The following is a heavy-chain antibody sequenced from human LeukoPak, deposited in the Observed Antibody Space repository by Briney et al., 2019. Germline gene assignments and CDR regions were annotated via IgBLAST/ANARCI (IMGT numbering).Heavy chain of an antibody. CDR3: ARVPRGIVGFGY. CDR1: GDSISSSVYY. Sequence: PSETLSLTCAVSGDSISSSVYYWGWIRQPPGKGLEWIGSIYYSGNTYYNPSLKSRVTISVDTSKNQFSLKLTSVTAADTAVYYCARVPRGIVGFGYWGQGTLVTVSS. D-gene: IGHD1-26*01. CDR2: IYYSGNT. J-gene: IGHJ4*02. V-gene: IGHV4-39*01.